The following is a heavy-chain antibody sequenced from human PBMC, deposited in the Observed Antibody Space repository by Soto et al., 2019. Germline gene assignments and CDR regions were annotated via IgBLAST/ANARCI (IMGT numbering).Heavy chain of an antibody. J-gene: IGHJ4*02. CDR3: AKGACSGGSCRYFFDH. CDR1: GFSFSTYA. V-gene: IGHV3-23*01. Sequence: EVQLLESGGGLAQPGESLRLSCAASGFSFSTYAMSWVRQAPGKGLEWVSKISGSGGNTNYADPVKGRFTISRDNSKNTLFLQMSSLRAEDTAVYWCAKGACSGGSCRYFFDHWGQGTLVTVSS. D-gene: IGHD2-15*01. CDR2: ISGSGGNT.